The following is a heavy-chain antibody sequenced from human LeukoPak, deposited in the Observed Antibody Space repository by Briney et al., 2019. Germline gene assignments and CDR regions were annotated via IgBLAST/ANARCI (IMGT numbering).Heavy chain of an antibody. V-gene: IGHV1-46*03. CDR1: GYTFTSYY. CDR2: INPSGGST. Sequence: GASVKVSCKASGYTFTSYYMHWVRQAPGQGLEWMGIINPSGGSTSYAQKFQGRVTMTRDTSTSTVYMELSSLRSEDTAVYYCARVRRYCTNGVCYLYYFDYWGQGTLVTVSS. D-gene: IGHD2-8*01. J-gene: IGHJ4*02. CDR3: ARVRRYCTNGVCYLYYFDY.